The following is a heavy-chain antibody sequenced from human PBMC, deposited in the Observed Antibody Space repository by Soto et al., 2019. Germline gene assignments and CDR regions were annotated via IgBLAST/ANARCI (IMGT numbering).Heavy chain of an antibody. CDR1: GFTFSSYG. Sequence: SLRLSCAASGFTFSSYGMHWVRQAPGKGLEWVAVIWYDGSNKYYADSVKGRFTISRDNSKNTLYLQMNSLRAEDTAVYYCARDSVELASNYYYYGMDVWGQGTTVTVSS. D-gene: IGHD1-7*01. V-gene: IGHV3-33*01. CDR2: IWYDGSNK. CDR3: ARDSVELASNYYYYGMDV. J-gene: IGHJ6*02.